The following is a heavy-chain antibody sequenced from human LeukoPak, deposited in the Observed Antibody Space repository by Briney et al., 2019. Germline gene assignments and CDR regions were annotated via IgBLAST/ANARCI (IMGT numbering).Heavy chain of an antibody. CDR1: GGSISSGSYY. V-gene: IGHV4-61*02. CDR3: ARHVGSGYSYGSTDY. CDR2: VYTSGST. J-gene: IGHJ4*02. Sequence: NSSETLSLTCTVSGGSISSGSYYWSWIRQPAGKGLEWIGRVYTSGSTNYNPSLKSRVTISVDTSKNQFSLKLSSVTAADTAVYYCARHVGSGYSYGSTDYWGQGTLVTVSS. D-gene: IGHD5-18*01.